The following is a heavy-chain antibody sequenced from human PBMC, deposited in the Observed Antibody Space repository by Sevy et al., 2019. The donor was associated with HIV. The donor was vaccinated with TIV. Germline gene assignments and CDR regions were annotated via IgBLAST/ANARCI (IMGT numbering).Heavy chain of an antibody. J-gene: IGHJ4*02. CDR1: GGSITSNNYY. V-gene: IGHV4-30-4*01. CDR3: ARRNAHWDAYHQALDY. D-gene: IGHD3-16*01. Sequence: SETLSLTCTVSGGSITSNNYYWSWIRQPPGKGLEWIGYIYSGSAYYNPSLKSRLTMSMDTSNNQFSLKVSSVTAADTAVYYCARRNAHWDAYHQALDYWGQGTLVTVSS. CDR2: IYSGSA.